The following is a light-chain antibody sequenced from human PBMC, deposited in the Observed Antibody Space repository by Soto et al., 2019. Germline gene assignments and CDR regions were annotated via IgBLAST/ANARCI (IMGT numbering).Light chain of an antibody. V-gene: IGKV3-15*01. CDR3: QHYTNWPLT. J-gene: IGKJ4*01. CDR1: HSVSSR. CDR2: GAS. Sequence: EIVMTQSPATLSVSPGERATLSCRASHSVSSRLAWYQQKPGQAPRLLIYGASTRATGLPARFSGSGSGTGFTLTIRSLQSEDFAVYYCQHYTNWPLTFGGGTKVEIK.